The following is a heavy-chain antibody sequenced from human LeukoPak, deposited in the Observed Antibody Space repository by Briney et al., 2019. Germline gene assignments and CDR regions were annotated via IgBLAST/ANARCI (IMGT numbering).Heavy chain of an antibody. J-gene: IGHJ4*02. Sequence: ASVKVSCKVSGYTLTELSMHWVRQAPGKGLEWMGGFDPEDGETIYAQKFQGRVTMTEDTSTDTAYMELSRLRSEDTAVYYCATGTRGGSWYGTTTTFDYWGQGTLVTVSS. CDR2: FDPEDGET. D-gene: IGHD6-13*01. CDR3: ATGTRGGSWYGTTTTFDY. CDR1: GYTLTELS. V-gene: IGHV1-24*01.